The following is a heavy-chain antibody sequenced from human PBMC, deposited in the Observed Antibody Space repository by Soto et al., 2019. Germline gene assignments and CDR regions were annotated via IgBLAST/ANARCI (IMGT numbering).Heavy chain of an antibody. CDR1: GFTFSSYA. CDR2: ILYDGSNK. CDR3: ARDPSIVVPAAAFDY. Sequence: QPGGSLRLSCAASGFTFSSYAMHWVRQAPGKGLEWVAVILYDGSNKYYADSVKGRFTISRDNSKNTLYLQMNSLRAEDTAVYYCARDPSIVVPAAAFDYWGQGTLVTVSS. J-gene: IGHJ4*02. D-gene: IGHD2-2*01. V-gene: IGHV3-30-3*01.